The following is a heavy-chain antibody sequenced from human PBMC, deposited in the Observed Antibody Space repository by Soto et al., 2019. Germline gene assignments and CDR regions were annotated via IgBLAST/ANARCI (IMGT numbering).Heavy chain of an antibody. CDR2: IYYSGGT. D-gene: IGHD3-3*01. CDR3: ARGRQVGVIMLHDFYHYGMDV. CDR1: GGSISSSSYY. Sequence: PEETLSLTCTVSGGSISSSSYYWGWIRQPPGKGLEWIGSIYYSGGTYYNPSLKSRVIISVDTSSNQFSLKLSSVTAADTAVYYCARGRQVGVIMLHDFYHYGMDVWGQGTAVTVSS. J-gene: IGHJ6*02. V-gene: IGHV4-39*01.